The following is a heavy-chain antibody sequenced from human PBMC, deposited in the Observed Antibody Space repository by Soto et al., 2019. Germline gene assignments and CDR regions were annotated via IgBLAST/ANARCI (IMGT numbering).Heavy chain of an antibody. CDR1: GFTFSDYY. D-gene: IGHD5-18*01. CDR3: ARDKYSYGKLIAVDAFDI. CDR2: ISSSGSTI. J-gene: IGHJ3*02. V-gene: IGHV3-11*01. Sequence: PAGSLRLSCAASGFTFSDYYMSWIRQAPGKGLEWVSYISSSGSTIYYADSVKGRFTISRDNAKNSLYLQMNSLRAEDTAVYYCARDKYSYGKLIAVDAFDIWGQGTMVTVSS.